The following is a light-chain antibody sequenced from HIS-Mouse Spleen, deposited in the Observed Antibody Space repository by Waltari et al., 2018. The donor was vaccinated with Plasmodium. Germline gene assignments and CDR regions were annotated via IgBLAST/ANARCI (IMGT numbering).Light chain of an antibody. V-gene: IGLV2-14*01. CDR3: SSYTSSILV. CDR1: SRDVGGYNY. J-gene: IGLJ2*01. CDR2: EVS. Sequence: QSALTQPASVSGSPGQSITISCTGTSRDVGGYNYVSWYQQHPGKAPKLMIYEVSNRPSGVSNRFSGSKSGNTASLTISGLQAEDEADYYCSSYTSSILVFGGGTKLTVL.